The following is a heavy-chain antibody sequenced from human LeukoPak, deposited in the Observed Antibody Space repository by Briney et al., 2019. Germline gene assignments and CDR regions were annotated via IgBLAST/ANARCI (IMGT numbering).Heavy chain of an antibody. D-gene: IGHD3-10*01. Sequence: ASVKVSCKASGYTFTSYDINWVRQATGQGLEWMGWMNPNSGNTGYAQKFQGRVTMTRNTSISTAYMELSSLRAEDTAVYYCARDLDYYGSGSYYKTWGQGTLVTVSS. J-gene: IGHJ4*02. CDR2: MNPNSGNT. CDR3: ARDLDYYGSGSYYKT. V-gene: IGHV1-8*01. CDR1: GYTFTSYD.